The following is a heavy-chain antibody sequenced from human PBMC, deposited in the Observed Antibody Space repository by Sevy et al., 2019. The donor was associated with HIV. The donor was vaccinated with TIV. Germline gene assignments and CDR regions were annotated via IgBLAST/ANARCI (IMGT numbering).Heavy chain of an antibody. CDR3: ARVDRVTNYYYYGMDV. CDR1: GFTFSSYP. J-gene: IGHJ6*02. V-gene: IGHV3-30-3*01. Sequence: GGSLRLSCAASGFTFSSYPMHWVRQAPGKGLEWVAIISYDGSNKYYVDSVKGRFTISRDNSKKTLYLQMNSLRAEDTAVYYCARVDRVTNYYYYGMDVWGQGTTVTVSS. CDR2: ISYDGSNK. D-gene: IGHD4-4*01.